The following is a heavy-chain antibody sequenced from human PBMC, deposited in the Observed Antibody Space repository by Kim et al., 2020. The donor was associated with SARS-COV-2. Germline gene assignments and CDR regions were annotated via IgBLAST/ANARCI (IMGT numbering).Heavy chain of an antibody. Sequence: SVKVSCKASGGTFNSFGVFWLRQAPGQGLELLGGFVPMIENEANYAEKFQGRVSITADESMTTAFLELRSLTSDDTAVYYCARTWSTWTQVFDYWGQGTPVTVSS. J-gene: IGHJ4*02. CDR3: ARTWSTWTQVFDY. CDR1: GGTFNSFG. CDR2: FVPMIENEA. V-gene: IGHV1-69*13. D-gene: IGHD1-1*01.